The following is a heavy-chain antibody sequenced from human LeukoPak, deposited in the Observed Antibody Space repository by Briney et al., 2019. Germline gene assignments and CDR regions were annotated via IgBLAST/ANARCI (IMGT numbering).Heavy chain of an antibody. D-gene: IGHD7-27*01. CDR1: GFTFSSYN. Sequence: GWSLRLSCAASGFTFSSYNMNWVRQAPGKGPEWLSYISSTSSTIYYADSVKGRLTISRDNAKNSLYLHMNSLRGEDTAGYYCARGDWGSNFDYWGQGTLVTVSS. V-gene: IGHV3-48*01. J-gene: IGHJ4*02. CDR2: ISSTSSTI. CDR3: ARGDWGSNFDY.